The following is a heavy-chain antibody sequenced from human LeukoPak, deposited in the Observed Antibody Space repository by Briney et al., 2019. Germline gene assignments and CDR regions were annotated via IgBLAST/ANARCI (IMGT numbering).Heavy chain of an antibody. J-gene: IGHJ4*02. Sequence: GGSLRLSCGASGFIFSNYGMHWVRQAPGKGLEWVAFIRSDGSNKYYGDSVKGRFTISRDKSKNTLYLQMNSLRAEDTAVYYCAKDRATMIGVIRTAPRGDFEYWGQGTLVTVSS. V-gene: IGHV3-30*02. CDR3: AKDRATMIGVIRTAPRGDFEY. CDR2: IRSDGSNK. D-gene: IGHD3-22*01. CDR1: GFIFSNYG.